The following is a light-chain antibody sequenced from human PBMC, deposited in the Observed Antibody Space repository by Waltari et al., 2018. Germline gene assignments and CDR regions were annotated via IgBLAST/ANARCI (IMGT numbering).Light chain of an antibody. Sequence: IAMTQSPSTLSASVGDSVTITCRASQNIGTWVAWYQQKPGKAPKPLILVGSTLERGVPSRFSGSASGTDFTLTINSLQPDDFASYFCQQYNSYLSSFGQGTKLEI. CDR2: VGS. V-gene: IGKV1-5*01. CDR1: QNIGTW. CDR3: QQYNSYLSS. J-gene: IGKJ2*01.